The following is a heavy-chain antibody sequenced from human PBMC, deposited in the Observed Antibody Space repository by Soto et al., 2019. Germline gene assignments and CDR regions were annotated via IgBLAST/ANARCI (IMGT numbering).Heavy chain of an antibody. J-gene: IGHJ6*03. Sequence: EVQLVESGGGLVQPGGSLRLSCSASGFTFSSYWMHWVRQAPGKGLVWVSHINNDGSSTIYADSVRGRFTISRDNAKNTLYLEMNGLRAEVTAVYFCARDARYYYMDVWGKGTTVTVSS. D-gene: IGHD6-6*01. V-gene: IGHV3-74*01. CDR3: ARDARYYYMDV. CDR2: INNDGSST. CDR1: GFTFSSYW.